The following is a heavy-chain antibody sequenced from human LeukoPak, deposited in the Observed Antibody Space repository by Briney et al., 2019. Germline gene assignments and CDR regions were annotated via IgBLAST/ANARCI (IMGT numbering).Heavy chain of an antibody. CDR2: IYPGDSDT. CDR1: GYSFTSYW. Sequence: GESLKSSCKGSGYSFTSYWIAWVRQMPGKGLEWMGIIYPGDSDTRYSPSFQGQVTISADKSISTAYLQWSSLKASDTAMYYCARQPPAGSGGYYYYIDVWGKGTTVTVSS. D-gene: IGHD3-10*01. J-gene: IGHJ6*03. CDR3: ARQPPAGSGGYYYYIDV. V-gene: IGHV5-51*01.